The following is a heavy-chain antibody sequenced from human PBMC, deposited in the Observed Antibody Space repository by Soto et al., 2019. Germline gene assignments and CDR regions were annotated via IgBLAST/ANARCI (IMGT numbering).Heavy chain of an antibody. CDR1: GFMFTRST. J-gene: IGHJ3*02. CDR3: ARVGTGSSTPLDI. D-gene: IGHD3-9*01. Sequence: GGSLRLSCVASGFMFTRSTMNWVRQAPGKGLEWVSSVTSASDYIFYADSVKGRFTISRDNAKNSLYLQMNSLRAEDTAVYYCARVGTGSSTPLDIWGQGTMVTVSS. V-gene: IGHV3-21*01. CDR2: VTSASDYI.